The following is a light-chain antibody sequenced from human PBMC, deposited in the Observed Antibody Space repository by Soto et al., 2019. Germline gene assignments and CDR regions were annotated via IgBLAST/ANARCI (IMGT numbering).Light chain of an antibody. CDR1: QSISDW. J-gene: IGKJ4*01. V-gene: IGKV1-5*01. CDR3: QQFHSYPLT. Sequence: DIQMTQSPSTLSASVGDRVTITCRASQSISDWLAWYQQKPGEVPKLLIYDASSLQRGVTSRFSGSGSGTDFTLTISSLQPDDCATYYCQQFHSYPLTFGGGTKVEIK. CDR2: DAS.